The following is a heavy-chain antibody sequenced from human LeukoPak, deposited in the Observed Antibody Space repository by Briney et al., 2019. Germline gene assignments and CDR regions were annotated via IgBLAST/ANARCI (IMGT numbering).Heavy chain of an antibody. J-gene: IGHJ6*02. CDR3: ARAPLRYFEPYYGMDV. D-gene: IGHD3-9*01. CDR2: INRDGSGT. CDR1: GFTFSNYW. V-gene: IGHV3-74*03. Sequence: GGSLRLSCAASGFTFSNYWMDWVRQAPGKGRVWVSRINRDGSGTTYADSVKGRFTISRDNAKNTVYLQMNSLGAEDTAVYYCARAPLRYFEPYYGMDVWGQGTTVSVS.